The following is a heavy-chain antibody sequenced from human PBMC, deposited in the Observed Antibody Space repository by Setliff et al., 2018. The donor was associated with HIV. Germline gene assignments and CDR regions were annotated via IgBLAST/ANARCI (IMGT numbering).Heavy chain of an antibody. D-gene: IGHD3-10*01. Sequence: TLSLTCPVSGGSISKYFWSWIRQSAETGLEWIGRIYSSGSTNQNPSLKGRVSTSVDTSKSQFSLNLSSVTAADTAVYYCARSVDYAGSGSYYVGWFDLWGQGIPVTVSS. V-gene: IGHV4-4*07. CDR3: ARSVDYAGSGSYYVGWFDL. CDR1: GGSISKYF. J-gene: IGHJ5*02. CDR2: IYSSGST.